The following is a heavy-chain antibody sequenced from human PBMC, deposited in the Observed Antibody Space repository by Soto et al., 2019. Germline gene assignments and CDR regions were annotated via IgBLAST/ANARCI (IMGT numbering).Heavy chain of an antibody. Sequence: QLQLQESGPGLVKPSETRSLTCTVSGGSISSGAYYGGWIRQPPGKGLEWIGSVYYSGRSYYNPSLKSRVTISVDTSRNQFSLSLSSVTAADTAVYFWAINDLGETWFDPWGQGTLVSDSS. J-gene: IGHJ5*02. V-gene: IGHV4-39*01. D-gene: IGHD3-10*01. CDR2: VYYSGRS. CDR3: AINDLGETWFDP. CDR1: GGSISSGAYY.